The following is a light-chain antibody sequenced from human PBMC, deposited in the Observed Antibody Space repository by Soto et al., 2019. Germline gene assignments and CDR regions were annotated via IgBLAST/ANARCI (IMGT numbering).Light chain of an antibody. CDR1: NIGSKS. J-gene: IGLJ1*01. Sequence: SYELTQPPSVSVAPGMTARITCGGNNIGSKSVHWYQQKPGQAPVLVIFYDSDRPSGIPERFSGSNSGNTATLTISRVEAGDEADYYCQVWDRSSDIPYVFGTGTKVTVL. V-gene: IGLV3-21*04. CDR3: QVWDRSSDIPYV. CDR2: YDS.